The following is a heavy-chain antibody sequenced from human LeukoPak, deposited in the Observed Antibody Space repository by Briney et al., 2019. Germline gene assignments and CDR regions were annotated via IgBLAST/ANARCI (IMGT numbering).Heavy chain of an antibody. Sequence: PGESLKISCAASGFTFSSYAMSWVRQAPGKGLEWVSAISGSGGSTYYADSVKGRFTISRDNSKNTLYLQMNSLRAEDTAVYYCAKGPTIFGVVIIRSPYYFDYWGQGTLVTVSS. D-gene: IGHD3-3*01. CDR2: ISGSGGST. CDR3: AKGPTIFGVVIIRSPYYFDY. J-gene: IGHJ4*02. V-gene: IGHV3-23*01. CDR1: GFTFSSYA.